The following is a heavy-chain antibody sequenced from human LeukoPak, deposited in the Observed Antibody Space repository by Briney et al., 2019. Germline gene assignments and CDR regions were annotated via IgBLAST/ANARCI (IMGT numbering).Heavy chain of an antibody. Sequence: GASAKVSCKASGYTFTGYYMHWVRQAPGQGLEWMGGIIPIFGTANYAQKFQGRVTITTDESTSTAYMELSSLRSEDTAVYYCARDKGGGNSRYYYMDVWGKGTTVTVSS. V-gene: IGHV1-69*05. CDR2: IIPIFGTA. CDR1: GYTFTGYY. CDR3: ARDKGGGNSRYYYMDV. J-gene: IGHJ6*03. D-gene: IGHD4-23*01.